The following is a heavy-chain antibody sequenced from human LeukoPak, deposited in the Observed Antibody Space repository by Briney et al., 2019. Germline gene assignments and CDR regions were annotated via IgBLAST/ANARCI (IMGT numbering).Heavy chain of an antibody. CDR1: GGYISGYY. CDR3: ARGSLDSSGNYYFDY. Sequence: SETLSLTCTVSGGYISGYYWSWIRQPPGKGMEWIGYIYYTGSTNYNPSLKGRVTTSVDTSEKQFSLKLRSVTAADTAVYYCARGSLDSSGNYYFDYWGRGTLVAVSS. D-gene: IGHD3-22*01. V-gene: IGHV4-59*01. J-gene: IGHJ4*02. CDR2: IYYTGST.